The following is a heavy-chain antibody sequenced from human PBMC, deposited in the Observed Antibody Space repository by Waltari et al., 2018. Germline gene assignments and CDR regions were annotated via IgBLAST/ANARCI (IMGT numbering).Heavy chain of an antibody. CDR1: GGSINSNDYY. V-gene: IGHV4-39*01. D-gene: IGHD2-8*01. Sequence: QLQLQESGPGLVKPSETLSLTCTVSGGSINSNDYYWGWIRQPPGKGLEWIGTISYSGNTYYNPALKDRGTISVDTPKNQFSLKLNSVTAADTAVYYCAVLGYCTNGVCYSWFDPWGQGTLVTVSS. J-gene: IGHJ5*02. CDR3: AVLGYCTNGVCYSWFDP. CDR2: ISYSGNT.